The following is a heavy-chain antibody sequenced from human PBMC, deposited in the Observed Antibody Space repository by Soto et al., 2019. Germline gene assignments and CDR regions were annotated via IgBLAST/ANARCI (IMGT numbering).Heavy chain of an antibody. Sequence: EVQLVESGGGLVQPGGSLRLSCAASGFTLSSYWMNWVRLAPGKGLEWVANIKQDGSQKNYVDSVKGRFTISRDNAKNSLYLQMSSLRAEDTAVHYCMTSVTTHDYWGQGTLVTVSS. CDR2: IKQDGSQK. CDR3: MTSVTTHDY. V-gene: IGHV3-7*01. CDR1: GFTLSSYW. J-gene: IGHJ4*02. D-gene: IGHD4-17*01.